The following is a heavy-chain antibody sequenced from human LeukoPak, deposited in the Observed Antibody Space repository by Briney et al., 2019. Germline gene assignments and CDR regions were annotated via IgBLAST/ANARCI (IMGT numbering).Heavy chain of an antibody. CDR2: MNPNSGNT. Sequence: PEASVKVSCKASGYTFTSYDINWVRQATGQGLEWMGWMNPNSGNTGYAQNFQGRVTMTRDTSISTAYMELSSLRSEDSAVYFCARRADHYDSSCYQHWGQGTLVTVSS. V-gene: IGHV1-8*01. CDR3: ARRADHYDSSCYQH. D-gene: IGHD3-22*01. CDR1: GYTFTSYD. J-gene: IGHJ4*02.